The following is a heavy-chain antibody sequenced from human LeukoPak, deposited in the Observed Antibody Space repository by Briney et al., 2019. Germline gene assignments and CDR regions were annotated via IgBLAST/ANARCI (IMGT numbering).Heavy chain of an antibody. CDR2: IYHSGST. CDR1: GGSISSGGYS. V-gene: IGHV4-30-2*01. J-gene: IGHJ5*02. D-gene: IGHD2-15*01. CDR3: ARLPGYCSGGSCHNWFDP. Sequence: PSETLSLTCAVSGGSISSGGYSWSWIRQPPGKGLEWIGYIYHSGSTYYNPSLKSRVTISVDTSKNQFSLKLRSVTAADTAVYYCARLPGYCSGGSCHNWFDPWGQGTLVTVSS.